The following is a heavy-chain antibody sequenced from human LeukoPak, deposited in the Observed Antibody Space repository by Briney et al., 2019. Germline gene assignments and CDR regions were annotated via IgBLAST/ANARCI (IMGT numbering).Heavy chain of an antibody. D-gene: IGHD3-22*01. CDR2: ISYDGSNK. Sequence: GGSLRLSCAASGFTFSSYGMHWVRQAPGKGLEWVAVISYDGSNKYYADSVKGRFTISRDNSKNTLYLQMNSLRAEDTAVYYCAKEAVNYYDSSGYTRTYYYYGMDVWGLGTTVTVSS. CDR3: AKEAVNYYDSSGYTRTYYYYGMDV. J-gene: IGHJ6*02. CDR1: GFTFSSYG. V-gene: IGHV3-30*18.